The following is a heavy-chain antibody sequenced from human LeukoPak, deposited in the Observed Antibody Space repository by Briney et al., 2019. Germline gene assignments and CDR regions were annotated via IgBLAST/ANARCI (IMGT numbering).Heavy chain of an antibody. Sequence: PSETLSLTCTVSGSSISNYYWSWIRQPPGKGLEWIGYIYYIGSTNYNPSLKSRVTISVDTSKNQFSLKLSSVTAADTAVYYCARSVMVATYYFDYWGQGTLVTVSS. V-gene: IGHV4-59*01. CDR1: GSSISNYY. D-gene: IGHD5-12*01. CDR3: ARSVMVATYYFDY. CDR2: IYYIGST. J-gene: IGHJ4*02.